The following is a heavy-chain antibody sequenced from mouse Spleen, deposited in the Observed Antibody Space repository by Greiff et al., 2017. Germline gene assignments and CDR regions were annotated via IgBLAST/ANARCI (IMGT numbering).Heavy chain of an antibody. J-gene: IGHJ4*01. V-gene: IGHV1-81*01. D-gene: IGHD2-3*01. CDR2: IYPRSGNT. CDR3: AREDGVYAMDY. Sequence: VKLMESGAELARPGASVKLSCKASGYTFTSYGISWVKQRTGQGLEWIGEIYPRSGNTYYNEKFKGKATLTADKSSSTAYMELRSLTSEDSAVYFCAREDGVYAMDYWGQGTSVTVSS. CDR1: GYTFTSYG.